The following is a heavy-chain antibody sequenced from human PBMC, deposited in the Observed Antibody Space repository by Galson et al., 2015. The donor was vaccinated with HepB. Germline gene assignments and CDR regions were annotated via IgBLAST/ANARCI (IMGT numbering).Heavy chain of an antibody. CDR2: ISSSGSTI. CDR1: GFTFSDYY. CDR3: TRDGDYGDYFDY. V-gene: IGHV3-11*01. Sequence: SLRLSCAASGFTFSDYYMSWIRQAPGKGLEWVSYISSSGSTIYYAGSVKGRFTISRDNAKNSLYLQMNSLRAEDTAVYYCTRDGDYGDYFDYWGQGTLVTVSP. J-gene: IGHJ4*02. D-gene: IGHD4-17*01.